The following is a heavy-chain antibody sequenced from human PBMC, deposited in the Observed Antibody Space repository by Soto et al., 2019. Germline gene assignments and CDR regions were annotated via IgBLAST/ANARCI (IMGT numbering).Heavy chain of an antibody. Sequence: GSLRLSCAASGFTFSSYAMHWVRQAPGKGLEWVAVISYDGSNKYYADSVKGRFTISRDNSKNTLYLQMNSLRAEDTAVYYCASYTSIAVAGTGYDYWGQGTLVTVSS. CDR3: ASYTSIAVAGTGYDY. J-gene: IGHJ4*02. D-gene: IGHD6-19*01. V-gene: IGHV3-30-3*01. CDR2: ISYDGSNK. CDR1: GFTFSSYA.